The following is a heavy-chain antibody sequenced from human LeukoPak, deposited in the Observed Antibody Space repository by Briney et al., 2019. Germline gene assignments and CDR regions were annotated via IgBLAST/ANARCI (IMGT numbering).Heavy chain of an antibody. D-gene: IGHD2-15*01. Sequence: ASVTVSFTASGFTLTVHYIHWVRQAPGQGLERMGYINPHSGGTSSTQKFQGRRPMTTDTSTSAVYIELNILTSDDTDMYECVREGSELLTKNFDYWGQGTMVTVSS. CDR2: INPHSGGT. V-gene: IGHV1-2*02. CDR3: VREGSELLTKNFDY. CDR1: GFTLTVHY. J-gene: IGHJ4*02.